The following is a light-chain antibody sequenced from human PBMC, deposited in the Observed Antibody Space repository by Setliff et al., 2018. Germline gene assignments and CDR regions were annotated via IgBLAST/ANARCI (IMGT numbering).Light chain of an antibody. V-gene: IGLV2-14*03. Sequence: QSALTQVASVSGSPGQSITISCSGTGRDVGSYDLVSWYQQHPGKAPKLIIYAVSDRPSGVSHRFSGSKSGNTAYLTISGLRTEDEADYYCNAYSADTTYVFGSGTKGTVL. CDR1: GRDVGSYDL. CDR2: AVS. J-gene: IGLJ1*01. CDR3: NAYSADTTYV.